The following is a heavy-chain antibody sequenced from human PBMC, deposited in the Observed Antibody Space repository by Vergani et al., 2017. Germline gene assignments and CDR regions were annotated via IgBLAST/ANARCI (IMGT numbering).Heavy chain of an antibody. D-gene: IGHD2-2*01. CDR1: GYTFTGYY. Sequence: QVQLVQSGAEVKKPGASVKVSCKASGYTFTGYYMHWVRQAPGQGLEWMGWINPNSGGTNYAQKFQGRVTMTRDTSISTAYMELSRLRSDDTAVYYWARAHDIVVVPALERGFDPWGQGTLVTVSS. CDR2: INPNSGGT. CDR3: ARAHDIVVVPALERGFDP. J-gene: IGHJ5*02. V-gene: IGHV1-2*02.